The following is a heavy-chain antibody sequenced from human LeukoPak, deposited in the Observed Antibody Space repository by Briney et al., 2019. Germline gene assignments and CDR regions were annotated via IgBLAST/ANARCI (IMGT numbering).Heavy chain of an antibody. J-gene: IGHJ4*02. CDR1: GGSISRGDYY. D-gene: IGHD1-26*01. Sequence: SQTLSLTCTVSGGSISRGDYYWSWIRQPPGKGLEWIGYIYYSGSTYYNPSLKSRVTISVDTSKNQFSLKLSSVPAAHTAVYYCASAGATHYVDYWGQGTLVTVSS. CDR3: ASAGATHYVDY. V-gene: IGHV4-30-4*01. CDR2: IYYSGST.